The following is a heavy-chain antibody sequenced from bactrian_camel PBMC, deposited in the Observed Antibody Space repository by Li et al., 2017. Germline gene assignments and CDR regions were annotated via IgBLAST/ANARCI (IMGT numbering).Heavy chain of an antibody. V-gene: IGHV3S53*01. CDR3: AASRFVLNYKDYKIEQMYEY. Sequence: HVQLVESGGGSVPPGGSVRLSCAASGNTYNLNCLGWFRQAPGMEREQVAVFIYTFGRTTRYADSVKGRFTISQDNTEITADLMMNDLKPEDTAMYYCAASRFVLNYKDYKIEQMYEYWGQGTQVTVS. D-gene: IGHD2*01. CDR1: GNTYNLNC. CDR2: FIYTFGRTT. J-gene: IGHJ4*01.